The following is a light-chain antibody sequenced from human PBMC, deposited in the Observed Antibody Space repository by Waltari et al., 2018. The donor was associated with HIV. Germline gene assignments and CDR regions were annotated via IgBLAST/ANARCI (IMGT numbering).Light chain of an antibody. CDR3: CSYAGSSTLV. J-gene: IGLJ3*02. CDR1: SSDVGSYNL. CDR2: DVS. Sequence: QSALTQPASVSGSPGQSITISCTGTSSDVGSYNLVSWYQQHPGKAPKLMIYDVSKRPSGVSKRFSGSKSGNTASLTIAGLQAEDEADYYCCSYAGSSTLVFGGGTKLTVL. V-gene: IGLV2-23*02.